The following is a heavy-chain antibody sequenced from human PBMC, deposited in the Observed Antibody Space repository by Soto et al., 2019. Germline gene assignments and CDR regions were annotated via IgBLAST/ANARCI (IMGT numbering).Heavy chain of an antibody. CDR3: ARGNSSSPSAFFDY. D-gene: IGHD6-6*01. V-gene: IGHV4-31*03. Sequence: SETLSLTCTVSGGSISGGTFYWSWIRQPPGKGLEWIGYISYSGNTYYKPSLMSRVTIAVDTSKSQFSLKLGSVTAADTAVYYCARGNSSSPSAFFDYWGQGTLVTVYS. CDR2: ISYSGNT. CDR1: GGSISGGTFY. J-gene: IGHJ4*02.